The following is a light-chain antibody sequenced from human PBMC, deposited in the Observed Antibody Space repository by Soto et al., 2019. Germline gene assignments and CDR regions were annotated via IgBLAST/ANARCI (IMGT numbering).Light chain of an antibody. CDR2: DNN. Sequence: QSVLTQPPSVSAAPGQKFTISSSGSTSNIGNNYVSWYQQLPGTAPKLLIDDNNKRPSGIPDRFSGSKSGTSATLGITGLQTGDEADYYCGTWDSSLRDVVFGAGTTLTVL. CDR1: TSNIGNNY. V-gene: IGLV1-51*01. J-gene: IGLJ3*02. CDR3: GTWDSSLRDVV.